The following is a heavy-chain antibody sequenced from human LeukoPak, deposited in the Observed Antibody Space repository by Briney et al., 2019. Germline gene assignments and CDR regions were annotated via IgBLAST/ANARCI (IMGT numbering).Heavy chain of an antibody. CDR1: GFTFSSYA. CDR2: ISGSGGST. J-gene: IGHJ4*02. D-gene: IGHD2-2*01. CDR3: AKAYCSSTSCYSN. Sequence: PGGSLRLSCAAPGFTFSSYAMSWVRQAPGKELEWVSAISGSGGSTYYADSVKGRFTISRDNSKNTLYLQMNSLRAEDTAVYYCAKAYCSSTSCYSNWGQGTLVTVSS. V-gene: IGHV3-23*01.